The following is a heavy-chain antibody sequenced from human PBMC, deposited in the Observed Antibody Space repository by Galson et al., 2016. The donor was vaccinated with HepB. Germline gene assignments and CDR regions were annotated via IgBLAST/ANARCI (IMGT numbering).Heavy chain of an antibody. CDR1: DASLRGYY. J-gene: IGHJ6*03. D-gene: IGHD3-10*01. Sequence: SETLSLTCTVSDASLRGYYWTWIRQTPRKGLEWIGSIYYSGSTYYNPSLKSRVAISVDTSKNQFSLQLSSVPAADTAVYYCARHGSGSFNYYYYYYVDVWGKGTTVTVSS. CDR3: ARHGSGSFNYYYYYYVDV. V-gene: IGHV4-39*01. CDR2: IYYSGST.